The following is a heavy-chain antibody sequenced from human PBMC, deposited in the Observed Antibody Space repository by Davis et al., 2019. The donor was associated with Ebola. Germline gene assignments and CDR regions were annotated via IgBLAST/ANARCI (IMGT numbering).Heavy chain of an antibody. CDR1: GFTFSSYD. D-gene: IGHD2-21*02. Sequence: GGSLRLSCAASGFTFSSYDMHWVRQATGKGLEWVSAIGTAGDTYYPGSVKGRFTISRENAKNSLYLQMNSLRAEDTAVYYCAKESTSCGGDCYSLSDYWGQGTLVTVSS. CDR3: AKESTSCGGDCYSLSDY. V-gene: IGHV3-13*01. CDR2: IGTAGDT. J-gene: IGHJ4*02.